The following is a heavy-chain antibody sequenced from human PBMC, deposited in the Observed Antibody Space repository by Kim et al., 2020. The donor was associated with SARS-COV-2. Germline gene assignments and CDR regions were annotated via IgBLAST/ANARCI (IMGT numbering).Heavy chain of an antibody. J-gene: IGHJ5*02. D-gene: IGHD1-26*01. V-gene: IGHV6-1*01. CDR3: ARDLGRMGYSGWFDP. Sequence: VSVTSRLTINPDTSKNQFSLQLNSVTPEDTAVYYCARDLGRMGYSGWFDPWGQGTLVTVSS.